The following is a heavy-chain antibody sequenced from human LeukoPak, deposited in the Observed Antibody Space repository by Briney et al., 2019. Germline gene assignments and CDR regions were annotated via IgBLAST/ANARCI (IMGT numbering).Heavy chain of an antibody. D-gene: IGHD1-1*01. J-gene: IGHJ4*02. V-gene: IGHV3-30*02. CDR3: AKTGPDY. CDR2: IRHDGSNK. Sequence: GGSLRLSCAASGFTFSSYGMHWVRQAPGKGLEWVAFIRHDGSNKYYADSVKGRFTISRDNSKNTLYLQMNSLRAEDTAVYYCAKTGPDYWGQGTLVTVSS. CDR1: GFTFSSYG.